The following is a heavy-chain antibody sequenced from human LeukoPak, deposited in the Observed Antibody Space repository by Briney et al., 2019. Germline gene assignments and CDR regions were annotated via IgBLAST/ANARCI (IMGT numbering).Heavy chain of an antibody. J-gene: IGHJ4*02. Sequence: RRSLRLSCAASGFTFSSYWMHWVRQAPGKGLVWVSRTKSDGSTTTYADSVKGRFTISRDNAKNTLYLQMNSLRAEDTAVYYCARVVDTHFDYWGQGTLVTVSS. V-gene: IGHV3-74*01. D-gene: IGHD5-18*01. CDR1: GFTFSSYW. CDR2: TKSDGSTT. CDR3: ARVVDTHFDY.